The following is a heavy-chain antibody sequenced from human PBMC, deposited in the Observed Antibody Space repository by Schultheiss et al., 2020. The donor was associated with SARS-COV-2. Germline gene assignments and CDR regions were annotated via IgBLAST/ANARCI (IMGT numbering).Heavy chain of an antibody. CDR1: GYTFTSYG. CDR3: ARGRKYYYYYGMDV. CDR2: ISAYDDNT. J-gene: IGHJ6*04. V-gene: IGHV1-18*04. Sequence: ASVKVSCKASGYTFTSYGISWVRQAPGQGLEWMGWISAYDDNTKYAQKFQGRVSMTRDTSISTAYMELSRLRSEDTAVYYCARGRKYYYYYGMDVWGKGTTVSVSS.